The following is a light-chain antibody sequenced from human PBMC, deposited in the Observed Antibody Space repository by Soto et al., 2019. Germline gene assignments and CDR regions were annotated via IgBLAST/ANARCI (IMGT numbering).Light chain of an antibody. Sequence: QSVLTQPPSVSGAPGQRVTISCTGYNSNIGAGYDVHWYQQLPGTAPKLLIYGNSNRPSGVPDRFSASKSGTSASLAITGRQPEDEADYYCQSYDSSLSGGVFGGGTKLTVL. CDR3: QSYDSSLSGGV. V-gene: IGLV1-40*01. J-gene: IGLJ3*02. CDR2: GNS. CDR1: NSNIGAGYD.